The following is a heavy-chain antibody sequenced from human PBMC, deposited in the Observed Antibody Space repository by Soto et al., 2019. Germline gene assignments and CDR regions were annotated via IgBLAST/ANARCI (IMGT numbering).Heavy chain of an antibody. V-gene: IGHV4-59*01. D-gene: IGHD6-19*01. Sequence: QVQLQESGPGLVKPSETLSLNCTVSGGSISSYYWSWIRQSPGKGLEWIGYIYYSGSTNYNPSLKSRVTISVDTSKNQFSLKLSSVTAAHTAVYYCARGSSGWPPRLDYWGQGTLVTVSS. CDR3: ARGSSGWPPRLDY. CDR1: GGSISSYY. J-gene: IGHJ4*02. CDR2: IYYSGST.